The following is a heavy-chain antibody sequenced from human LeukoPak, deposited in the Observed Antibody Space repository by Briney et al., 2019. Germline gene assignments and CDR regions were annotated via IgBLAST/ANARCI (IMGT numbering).Heavy chain of an antibody. CDR3: ARDRLYYYDSSGYYSPRCDY. Sequence: ASVKVSCKASGYTFTSYGISWVRQAPGQGLEWMGWISAYNGNTNYAQKLQGRVTMTTDTSTSTAYMELRSLRSDDTAVYYGARDRLYYYDSSGYYSPRCDYWGQGTLVTVSS. V-gene: IGHV1-18*01. D-gene: IGHD3-22*01. CDR2: ISAYNGNT. J-gene: IGHJ4*02. CDR1: GYTFTSYG.